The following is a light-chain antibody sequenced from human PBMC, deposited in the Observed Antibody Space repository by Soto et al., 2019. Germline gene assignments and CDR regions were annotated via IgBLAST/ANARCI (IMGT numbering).Light chain of an antibody. CDR3: MQALQTPWT. CDR1: QSLLHNNGHEY. Sequence: DFVLTQSPLSLPVTPGEPPSISCRSSQSLLHNNGHEYLDWYLQKPGQSPQLLIFLVSNRASGVPDRFSGSGSGTDFTLKISRVEAEDVGIYYCMQALQTPWTFGQGTKVEIK. J-gene: IGKJ1*01. CDR2: LVS. V-gene: IGKV2-28*01.